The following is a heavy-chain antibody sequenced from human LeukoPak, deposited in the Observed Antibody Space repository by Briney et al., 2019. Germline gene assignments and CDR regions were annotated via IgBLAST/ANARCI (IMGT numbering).Heavy chain of an antibody. CDR1: GYTFTGYY. V-gene: IGHV1-2*06. Sequence: GASVKVSFKASGYTFTGYYMHWVRQAPGQGLEWMGRINPNSGGTNYSQKFQGRVTMTRDTSISTAYMELSRLRSDDTAVYYCARASHYDYVWGSYLNYYYYMDVWGKGTTVTVS. CDR2: INPNSGGT. D-gene: IGHD3-16*02. J-gene: IGHJ6*03. CDR3: ARASHYDYVWGSYLNYYYYMDV.